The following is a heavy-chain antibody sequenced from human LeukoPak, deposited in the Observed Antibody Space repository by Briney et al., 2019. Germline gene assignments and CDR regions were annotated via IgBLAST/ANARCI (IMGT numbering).Heavy chain of an antibody. CDR1: GFTFSSYE. J-gene: IGHJ4*02. V-gene: IGHV3-48*03. Sequence: PGGSLRLSCAASGFTFSSYEMNWVRQAPGKGLEWVSYISSSGSTIYYADSVKGRFTISRDNAKNSLYLQMNSLRAEDTAVYYCARGSSGYSYGYDFDYWGQGTLVTVSS. CDR2: ISSSGSTI. D-gene: IGHD5-18*01. CDR3: ARGSSGYSYGYDFDY.